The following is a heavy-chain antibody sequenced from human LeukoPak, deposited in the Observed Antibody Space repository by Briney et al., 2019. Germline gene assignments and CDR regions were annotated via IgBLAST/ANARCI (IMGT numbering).Heavy chain of an antibody. CDR3: AGSSITMVRGVIKSTTSWYHYYNMDV. V-gene: IGHV3-7*01. J-gene: IGHJ6*03. D-gene: IGHD3-10*01. Sequence: GGSLRLSCAASGFTFSSYSMSWVRQAPGKGPEWVANIKQDGSEKNYVGSVKGRFTIARDNAKNSLYLQMNSLRAEDTAVYYCAGSSITMVRGVIKSTTSWYHYYNMDVWGKGTTVTVSS. CDR2: IKQDGSEK. CDR1: GFTFSSYS.